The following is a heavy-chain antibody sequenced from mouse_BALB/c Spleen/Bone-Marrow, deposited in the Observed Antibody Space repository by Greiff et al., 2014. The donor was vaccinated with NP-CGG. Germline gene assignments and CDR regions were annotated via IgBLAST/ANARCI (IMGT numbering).Heavy chain of an antibody. Sequence: DVKLVESGGGLVKPGGSLKLSCAASGFTFRDYYMYWVRQTPEKRLEWVATISDGGTYTYYSDSVKGRFTISRDKAKNNLYLQMTNLMSEDTAMYRGVRDGDYRYAWFSYWGQGTLVTVSA. V-gene: IGHV5-4*02. CDR1: GFTFRDYY. CDR2: ISDGGTYT. CDR3: VRDGDYRYAWFSY. D-gene: IGHD2-14*01. J-gene: IGHJ3*01.